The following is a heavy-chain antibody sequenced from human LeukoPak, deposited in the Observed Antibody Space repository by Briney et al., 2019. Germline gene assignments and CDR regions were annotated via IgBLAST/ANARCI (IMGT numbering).Heavy chain of an antibody. CDR1: GFTFSRHW. V-gene: IGHV3-74*01. CDR3: ARPIASQESGSFAN. Sequence: GGSLRLSCAASGFTFSRHWMHWVRQAPGKGLVWISRINSDASDTNYADFVKGRFTISRDNAKNTVYLQMNTLRAEDTAVYYCARPIASQESGSFANWGQGTLVTVSS. J-gene: IGHJ4*02. D-gene: IGHD1-1*01. CDR2: INSDASDT.